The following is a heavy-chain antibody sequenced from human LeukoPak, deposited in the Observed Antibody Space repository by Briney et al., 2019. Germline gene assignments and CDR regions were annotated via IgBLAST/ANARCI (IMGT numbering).Heavy chain of an antibody. CDR1: GYTFTSYY. J-gene: IGHJ4*02. V-gene: IGHV1-46*01. CDR3: ARDLDYGDSRDY. Sequence: GASVKLSCKASGYTFTSYYMHWVRQAPGQGLEWMGIINPSGGSTSYAQKFQGRVTMTRDMSTSTVYMEVSSLTSEDTAVYFCARDLDYGDSRDYWGQGTLVTVSS. CDR2: INPSGGST. D-gene: IGHD4-17*01.